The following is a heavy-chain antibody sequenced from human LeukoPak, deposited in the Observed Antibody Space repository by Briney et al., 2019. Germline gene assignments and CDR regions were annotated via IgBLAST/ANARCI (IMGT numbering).Heavy chain of an antibody. V-gene: IGHV3-66*01. D-gene: IGHD3-22*01. CDR1: RFTVSSNY. J-gene: IGHJ4*02. CDR2: IYSGGST. CDR3: ARDGWGYYDSSGYHDY. Sequence: GGSLRLSCAASRFTVSSNYMSWVGQAPGKGLEWVSVIYSGGSTYYADSVKGRFTISRDNSKNTLYLQMNSLRAEDTAVYYCARDGWGYYDSSGYHDYWGQGTLVTVSS.